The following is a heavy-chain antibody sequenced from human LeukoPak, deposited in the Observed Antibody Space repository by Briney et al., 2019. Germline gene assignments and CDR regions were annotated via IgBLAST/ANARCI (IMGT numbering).Heavy chain of an antibody. CDR1: GFTFSSYA. CDR2: ISNNGGST. D-gene: IGHD2-15*01. J-gene: IGHJ4*02. Sequence: GGSLRLSCSASGFTFSSYAMHWVRQAPGKGLEYVSAISNNGGSTYYADSVKGRFTISRDNSKNTLYLQMGSLRAEDTAVYYCVKDSVVVVADLDYWGQGTLVTVSS. V-gene: IGHV3-64D*09. CDR3: VKDSVVVVADLDY.